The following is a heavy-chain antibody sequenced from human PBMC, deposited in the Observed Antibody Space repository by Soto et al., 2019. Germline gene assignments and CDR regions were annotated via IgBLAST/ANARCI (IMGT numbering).Heavy chain of an antibody. D-gene: IGHD3-10*01. Sequence: GGSLRLSCAASGFAFSSYSMNWVRQAPGKGLEWVSYISSSRRTIYYADSVKGRFTISRDNAKNSLYLQMNSLRAEDTAVYYFARETLVRGVPYYYYMDVWGKGTTVTVSS. V-gene: IGHV3-48*01. J-gene: IGHJ6*03. CDR3: ARETLVRGVPYYYYMDV. CDR1: GFAFSSYS. CDR2: ISSSRRTI.